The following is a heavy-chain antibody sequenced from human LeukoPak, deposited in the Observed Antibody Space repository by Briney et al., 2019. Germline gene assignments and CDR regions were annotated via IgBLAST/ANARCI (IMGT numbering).Heavy chain of an antibody. CDR3: TTEYSGYDLIDY. D-gene: IGHD5-12*01. CDR1: GFTFSNAW. V-gene: IGHV3-15*01. Sequence: GGSLRLSCAAPGFTFSNAWISWVRQAPGKGLEWVGRIKSKTDGGTTDYAAPVKGRFTISRDDSKNTLYLQMNSLKTENTAVYYCTTEYSGYDLIDYWGQGTLVTVSS. CDR2: IKSKTDGGTT. J-gene: IGHJ4*02.